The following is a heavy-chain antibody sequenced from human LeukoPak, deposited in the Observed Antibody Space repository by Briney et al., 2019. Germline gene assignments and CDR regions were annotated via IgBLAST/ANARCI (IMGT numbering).Heavy chain of an antibody. CDR2: INHSGST. CDR3: ARGYSSGWFDY. J-gene: IGHJ4*02. CDR1: GGSFSGYY. V-gene: IGHV4-34*01. Sequence: SETLSLTCAVYGGSFSGYYWSWIRQPPGKGLEWIGEINHSGSTNYNPSLKSRVTISVDTSKNQFSLKLSSVTAADTAVYYCARGYSSGWFDYWGQGTLVTVSS. D-gene: IGHD6-19*01.